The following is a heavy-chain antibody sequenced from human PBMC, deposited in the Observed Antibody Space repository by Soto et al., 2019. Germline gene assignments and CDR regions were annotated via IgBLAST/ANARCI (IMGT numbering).Heavy chain of an antibody. CDR1: GFTFSSYD. CDR2: IGTAGDT. Sequence: EVQLVESGGGLVQPGGSLRLSCAASGFTFSSYDMHWVRQATGKGLEWVSAIGTAGDTYYPGSVKGRFTISRENAKNSLYLQMNSLRAGDTAVYYCARALFWSGYRDVNYYYYMDVWGKGTTVTVSS. D-gene: IGHD3-3*01. J-gene: IGHJ6*03. V-gene: IGHV3-13*01. CDR3: ARALFWSGYRDVNYYYYMDV.